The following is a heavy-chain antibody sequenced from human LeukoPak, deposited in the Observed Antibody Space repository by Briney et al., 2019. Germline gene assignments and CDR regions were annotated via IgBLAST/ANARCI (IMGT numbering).Heavy chain of an antibody. CDR3: ARGDIVVVPAAGLDYYYYMDV. J-gene: IGHJ6*03. D-gene: IGHD2-2*01. CDR2: INPNSGGT. Sequence: ASVKVSCKASGYTFTGYYMHWVRQAPGQGLEWMGWINPNSGGTNYAQKFQGRVTMTRDTSISTAYMELSRLRSDDTAVYYCARGDIVVVPAAGLDYYYYMDVRGKGTTVTVSS. CDR1: GYTFTGYY. V-gene: IGHV1-2*02.